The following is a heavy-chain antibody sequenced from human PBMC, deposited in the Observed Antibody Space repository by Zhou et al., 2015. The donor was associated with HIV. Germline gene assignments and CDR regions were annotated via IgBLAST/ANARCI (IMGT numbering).Heavy chain of an antibody. CDR1: GYTFTSYD. V-gene: IGHV1-18*01. CDR3: ARGSTYYGKVVLQGHYFDY. Sequence: QVQLVQSGAEVKKPGASVKVSCKASGYTFTSYDISWVRQAPGQGLEWMGWISAYNGNTNYAQKLQGRVTMTTDTSTSTAYMELRSLRSDDTAVYYCARGSTYYGKVVLQGHYFDYWGQGTLVTVSS. CDR2: ISAYNGNT. J-gene: IGHJ4*02. D-gene: IGHD2/OR15-2a*01.